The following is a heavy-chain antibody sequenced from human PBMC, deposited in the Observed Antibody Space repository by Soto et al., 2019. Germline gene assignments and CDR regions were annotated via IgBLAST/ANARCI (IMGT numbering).Heavy chain of an antibody. CDR3: ARGRVNYYDSSGYYYLSDY. CDR2: INHSGST. Sequence: QVQLQQWGAGLLKPSETLSLTCAVYGGSFSGYYWSWIRQPPGKGLEWIGEINHSGSTNYNPSLKSRVTISVDTSKNQFSLKLSSVTAADTAVYYCARGRVNYYDSSGYYYLSDYWGQGTLVTVSS. CDR1: GGSFSGYY. V-gene: IGHV4-34*01. J-gene: IGHJ4*02. D-gene: IGHD3-22*01.